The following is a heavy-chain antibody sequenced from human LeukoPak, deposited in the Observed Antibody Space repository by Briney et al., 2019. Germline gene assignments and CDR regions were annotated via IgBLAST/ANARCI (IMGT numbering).Heavy chain of an antibody. V-gene: IGHV4-59*01. Sequence: PSEXLSXTCTVSGGSISRYYWSWVRQPPGEGLEGIGDIYYSGSTNYNPSLTSRVTISVDTSKTPFSLKLSSVTAADTAVYYCARSDKHYYDSSGYSRWGQGTLVTASS. CDR2: IYYSGST. CDR3: ARSDKHYYDSSGYSR. D-gene: IGHD3-22*01. J-gene: IGHJ4*02. CDR1: GGSISRYY.